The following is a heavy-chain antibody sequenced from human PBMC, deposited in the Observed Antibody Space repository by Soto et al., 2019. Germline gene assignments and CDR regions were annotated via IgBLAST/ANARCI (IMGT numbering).Heavy chain of an antibody. Sequence: GGSLRLSCAASGFTFSSYSMNWVRQAPGKGLEWVSSISSSSSYIYYADSVKGRFTISRDNAKNSLYLQMNSLRAEDTAVYYCARDGDFWSGYYISQVYYYYMDVWGKGTTVTVSS. CDR2: ISSSSSYI. V-gene: IGHV3-21*01. CDR1: GFTFSSYS. CDR3: ARDGDFWSGYYISQVYYYYMDV. J-gene: IGHJ6*03. D-gene: IGHD3-3*01.